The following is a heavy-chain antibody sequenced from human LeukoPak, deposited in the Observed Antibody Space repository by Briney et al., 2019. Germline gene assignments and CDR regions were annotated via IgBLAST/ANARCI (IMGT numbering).Heavy chain of an antibody. CDR3: ARERSDSSGYLQY. CDR2: IDSDGSST. D-gene: IGHD3-22*01. CDR1: GFTLSNYW. Sequence: PGGSLRLSCAASGFTLSNYWMHWVRQAPGKGLVWVSRIDSDGSSTSYAGSVKGRFTISRDNAENTLYLQMNSLRVEDTAVYYCARERSDSSGYLQYWGQGTLVTVSS. V-gene: IGHV3-74*01. J-gene: IGHJ4*02.